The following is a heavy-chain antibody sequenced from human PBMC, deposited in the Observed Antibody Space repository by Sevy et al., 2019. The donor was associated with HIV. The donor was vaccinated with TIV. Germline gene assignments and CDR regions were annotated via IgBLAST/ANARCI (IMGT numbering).Heavy chain of an antibody. D-gene: IGHD5-12*01. CDR3: TRGLATADTPEYYFDY. Sequence: GESLKISCTTSGFTFDDYDMSWFRQAPGKGLEWVAFITRNSYEAYGGTTDYAASVKGRFIISRDDSKSVAYLQMNSLKTEDTAVYYCTRGLATADTPEYYFDYWGQGTLVTVSS. V-gene: IGHV3-49*03. CDR2: ITRNSYEAYGGTT. J-gene: IGHJ4*02. CDR1: GFTFDDYD.